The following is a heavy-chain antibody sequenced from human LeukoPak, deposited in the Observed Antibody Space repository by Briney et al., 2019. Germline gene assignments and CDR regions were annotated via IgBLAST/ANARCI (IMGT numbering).Heavy chain of an antibody. CDR3: AKEGEITRSLLWFGEPLYNWFDP. CDR2: ISYDGSDK. Sequence: PGGSLRLSCAASGFTFSSYGMHWVRQAPGKGLEWVAVISYDGSDKYYADSVKGRFTISRDNSKNTLYLQMNSLRAEDTAVYYCAKEGEITRSLLWFGEPLYNWFDPWGQGTLVTVSS. CDR1: GFTFSSYG. D-gene: IGHD3-10*01. V-gene: IGHV3-30*18. J-gene: IGHJ5*02.